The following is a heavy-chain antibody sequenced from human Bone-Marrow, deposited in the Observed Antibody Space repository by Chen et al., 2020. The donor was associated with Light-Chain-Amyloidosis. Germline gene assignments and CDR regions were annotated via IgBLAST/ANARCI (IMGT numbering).Heavy chain of an antibody. J-gene: IGHJ4*02. V-gene: IGHV5-51*01. CDR3: ARRRDGYNFDY. Sequence: EVQLEQSGPEVKKPGESLKISCNFSGYTFPNYWIGWVRQMPGKGLEWMGVIYPDDSDARYSPSFEGQVTISADKSITTAYLQWRSLKASDTAMYYCARRRDGYNFDYWGQGTLVTVSS. D-gene: IGHD5-12*01. CDR1: GYTFPNYW. CDR2: IYPDDSDA.